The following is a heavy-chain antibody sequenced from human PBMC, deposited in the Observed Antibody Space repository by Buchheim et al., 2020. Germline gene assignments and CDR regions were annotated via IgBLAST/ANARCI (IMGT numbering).Heavy chain of an antibody. D-gene: IGHD2-15*01. CDR2: IYYSGST. CDR1: GGSVTSSSYY. V-gene: IGHV4-39*07. Sequence: QLQLQESGPGLVKPSETLSLTCTVSGGSVTSSSYYWGWIRQPPEKGLEWIGTIYYSGSTYYNPPLKSRVTISIDASKKQFSLELSSVTAADTAVYYCARDPEGSCSGGICYSISFDPWGQGTL. CDR3: ARDPEGSCSGGICYSISFDP. J-gene: IGHJ5*02.